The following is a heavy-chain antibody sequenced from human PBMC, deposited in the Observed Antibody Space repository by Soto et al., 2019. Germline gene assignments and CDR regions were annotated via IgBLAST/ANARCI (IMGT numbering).Heavy chain of an antibody. Sequence: SETLSLTCIVSGGSISSGDYYWSWIRQPPGKGLEWIGNIYNNGHTFHNPSLTSRLTISLDTSKNQLSLKLSSVTAADTAGYYCAGGKAAHFYNGMDVWGQGTTVTVSS. V-gene: IGHV4-30-4*01. J-gene: IGHJ6*02. CDR2: IYNNGHT. D-gene: IGHD6-25*01. CDR3: AGGKAAHFYNGMDV. CDR1: GGSISSGDYY.